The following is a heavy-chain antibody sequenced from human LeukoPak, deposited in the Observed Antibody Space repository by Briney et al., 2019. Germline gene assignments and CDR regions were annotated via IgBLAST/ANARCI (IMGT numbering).Heavy chain of an antibody. Sequence: GGSLILSCAASGFTFSSYSMNWVRQAPGKGLEWVSSISSSSSYIYYADSVKGRFTISRDNAKNSLYLQMNSLRAEDTAVYYCARVGVVVAANPNFGNVDYWGQGTLVTVSS. D-gene: IGHD2-15*01. CDR3: ARVGVVVAANPNFGNVDY. CDR1: GFTFSSYS. J-gene: IGHJ4*02. V-gene: IGHV3-21*01. CDR2: ISSSSSYI.